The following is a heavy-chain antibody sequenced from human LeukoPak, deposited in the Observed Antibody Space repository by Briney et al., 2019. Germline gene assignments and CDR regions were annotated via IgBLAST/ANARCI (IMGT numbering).Heavy chain of an antibody. Sequence: PGGSLRLSCAASGFTYSNYWMTWVRQAPGKGLEWVANIKQDGSEQYYVDSVKGRFTISRDNAKNSLYLQMNSLRAEDTAVYYCARGLYYNEFDYWGQGTLVTVSS. CDR2: IKQDGSEQ. CDR3: ARGLYYNEFDY. D-gene: IGHD1-26*01. CDR1: GFTYSNYW. V-gene: IGHV3-7*03. J-gene: IGHJ4*02.